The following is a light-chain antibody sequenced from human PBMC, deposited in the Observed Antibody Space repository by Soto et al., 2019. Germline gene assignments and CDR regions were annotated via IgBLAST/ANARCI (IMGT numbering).Light chain of an antibody. CDR3: QKYNSAPRGVT. Sequence: DIQMTQSPSSLSASVGDRVTITCRASQGISNYLAWYQQKSGKVPKLLIYAASTLQSGVPSRFSGSGSGTDFTLTISSLQPEDVATYYCQKYNSAPRGVTFGGGTKVEIK. V-gene: IGKV1-27*01. CDR2: AAS. CDR1: QGISNY. J-gene: IGKJ4*01.